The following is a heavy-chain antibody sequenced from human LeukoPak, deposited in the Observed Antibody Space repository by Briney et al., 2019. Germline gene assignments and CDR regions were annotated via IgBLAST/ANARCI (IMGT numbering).Heavy chain of an antibody. J-gene: IGHJ4*02. CDR1: GFTFSSYA. D-gene: IGHD3-22*01. CDR3: ARDIYYDSSGYYGSVY. CDR2: ISYDGSNK. Sequence: PGGSLRLSCAASGFTFSSYAMHWVRQAPGKGLEWVADISYDGSNKYYADSVKGRFTISRDNAKNSLYLQMNSLRAEDTAVYYCARDIYYDSSGYYGSVYWGQGTLVTVSS. V-gene: IGHV3-30-3*01.